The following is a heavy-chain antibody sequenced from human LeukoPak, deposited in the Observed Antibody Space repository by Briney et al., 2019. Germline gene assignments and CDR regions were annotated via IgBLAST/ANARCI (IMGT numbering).Heavy chain of an antibody. J-gene: IGHJ5*02. V-gene: IGHV4-34*01. Sequence: AETLSLTCAVYGGSFSGYYWSWIRQPPGKGLEWVGEINHSGSTNYNPSLKSRVTISVDTSKNQFSLKLRSVPAADTAVYYYARADCSSTSCYAGGWFDPWGQGTLVTVSS. CDR1: GGSFSGYY. CDR2: INHSGST. D-gene: IGHD2-2*01. CDR3: ARADCSSTSCYAGGWFDP.